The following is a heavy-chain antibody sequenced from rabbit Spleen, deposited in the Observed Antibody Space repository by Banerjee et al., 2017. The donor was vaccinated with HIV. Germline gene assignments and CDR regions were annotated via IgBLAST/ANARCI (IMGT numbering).Heavy chain of an antibody. Sequence: QSLVESGGGLVQPEGSLALTCKASGFSFSSSDYICWVRQAPGKGLEWIACINVATGKPVYATWAKGRFTISRTSSTTVTLRMTSLTAADTATYFCARDLVGVIGWNFGWWGPGTLVTVS. CDR1: GFSFSSSDY. CDR2: INVATGKP. CDR3: ARDLVGVIGWNFGW. D-gene: IGHD1-1*01. V-gene: IGHV1S40*01. J-gene: IGHJ4*01.